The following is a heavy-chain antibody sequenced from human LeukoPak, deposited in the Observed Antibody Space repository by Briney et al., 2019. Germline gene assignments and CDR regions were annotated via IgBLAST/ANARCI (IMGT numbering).Heavy chain of an antibody. CDR3: ACLVVATTNWFDP. Sequence: SETLSLTCAVSGGSISSSNWWSWVRQPPGKGLEWIGEIYHSGSTNYNPSLKGRVTISVDTSKNQFSLKLSSVTAADTAVYYCACLVVATTNWFDPWGQGTLVTVSS. CDR1: GGSISSSNW. D-gene: IGHD3-22*01. V-gene: IGHV4-4*02. CDR2: IYHSGST. J-gene: IGHJ5*02.